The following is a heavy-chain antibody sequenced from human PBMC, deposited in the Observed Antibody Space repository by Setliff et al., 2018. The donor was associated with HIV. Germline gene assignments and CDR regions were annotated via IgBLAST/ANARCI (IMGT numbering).Heavy chain of an antibody. J-gene: IGHJ3*02. Sequence: RASVKVSCKVSGYTLTELSMHWVRQAPGKGLEWMGGFDPEGGETIYAQKFQGRVTMTEDTSTDTAYMELSSLRSEDTAVYYCATARFLESYPINAFDIWGQGTMVTVSS. CDR1: GYTLTELS. CDR3: ATARFLESYPINAFDI. CDR2: FDPEGGET. D-gene: IGHD3-3*01. V-gene: IGHV1-24*01.